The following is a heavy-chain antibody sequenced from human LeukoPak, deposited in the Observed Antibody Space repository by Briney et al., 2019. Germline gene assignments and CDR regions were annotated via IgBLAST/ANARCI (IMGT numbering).Heavy chain of an antibody. CDR2: IYYSGST. CDR1: GGSISSYY. D-gene: IGHD2-2*01. CDR3: ATQGGYCSSTSCYSK. J-gene: IGHJ3*01. Sequence: SETLSLTCTVSGGSISSYYWSWIRQPPGKGLEWIGYIYYSGSTNYNPSLKSRVTISVDTSKDQFSLKLSSVTAADTAVYYCATQGGYCSSTSCYSKWGQGTMVTVSS. V-gene: IGHV4-59*08.